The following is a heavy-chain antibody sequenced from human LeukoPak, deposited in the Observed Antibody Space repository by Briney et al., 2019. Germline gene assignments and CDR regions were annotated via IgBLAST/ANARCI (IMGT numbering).Heavy chain of an antibody. CDR2: ISYDGSNK. CDR3: ATDSDSSTYYYYSGMDV. CDR1: GFTFSSYD. J-gene: IGHJ6*02. Sequence: TGGSLRLSCAASGFTFSSYDMHWVRQAPGKGLEWVAVISYDGSNKYYADSVKGRFTISRDNSKNTLFLQMNSLRAEDTAVYSCATDSDSSTYYYYSGMDVWGQGTTVTVSS. V-gene: IGHV3-30*03. D-gene: IGHD6-13*01.